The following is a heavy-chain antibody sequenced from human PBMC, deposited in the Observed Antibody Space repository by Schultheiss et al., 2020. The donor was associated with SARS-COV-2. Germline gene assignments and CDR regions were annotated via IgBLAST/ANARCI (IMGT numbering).Heavy chain of an antibody. CDR3: AGGGYCGGDCSI. D-gene: IGHD2-21*01. CDR1: GFTFSSYA. J-gene: IGHJ3*02. V-gene: IGHV3-21*04. CDR2: ISSSSSYI. Sequence: GGSLRLSCAASGFTFSSYAMSWIRQAPGKGLEWVSSISSSSSYIYYADSVKGRFTISRDNAKNSLYLQMNSLRAEDTAVYYCAGGGYCGGDCSIWGQGTMVTVSS.